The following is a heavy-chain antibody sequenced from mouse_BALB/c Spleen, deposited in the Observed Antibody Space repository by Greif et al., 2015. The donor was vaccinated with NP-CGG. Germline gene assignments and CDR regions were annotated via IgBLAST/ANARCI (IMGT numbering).Heavy chain of an antibody. Sequence: VQLQQSGAELMKPGASVKISCKATGYTFSSYWIEWVKQRPGHGLEWIGEILPGSGSTNYNEKFKGKATFTADTSSNTAYMQLSSLTSEDSAVYYCAGYDFPDAMDYWGQGTSVTVSS. J-gene: IGHJ4*01. D-gene: IGHD2-4*01. CDR2: ILPGSGST. V-gene: IGHV1-9*01. CDR1: GYTFSSYW. CDR3: AGYDFPDAMDY.